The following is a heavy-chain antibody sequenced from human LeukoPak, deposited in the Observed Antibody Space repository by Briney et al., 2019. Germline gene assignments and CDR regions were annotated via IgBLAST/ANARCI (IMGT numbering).Heavy chain of an antibody. CDR2: ISSSSSYT. J-gene: IGHJ4*02. CDR3: ASIPLGYCSSTSCYDHGHYFDY. V-gene: IGHV3-11*03. Sequence: PGGSLRLSCAASGFTFSDYYMSWIRQAPGKGLEWVSYISSSSSYTNYADSVKGRFTISRDDAKNSLYLQMNSLRAEDTAVYYCASIPLGYCSSTSCYDHGHYFDYWGQGTLVTVSS. CDR1: GFTFSDYY. D-gene: IGHD2-2*01.